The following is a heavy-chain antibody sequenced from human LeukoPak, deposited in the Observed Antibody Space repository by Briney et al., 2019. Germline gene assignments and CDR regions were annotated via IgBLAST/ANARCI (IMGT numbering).Heavy chain of an antibody. CDR3: ARPYSPQGATPELEPFDY. CDR1: GGTFSSYA. D-gene: IGHD1-1*01. Sequence: SVKVSCKASGGTFSSYAISWVRQAPGQGLEWMGGIIPIFGTANYAQKFQGRVTITADESTSTAYMELSGLRSEDTAVYYCARPYSPQGATPELEPFDYWGQGTLVTVSS. J-gene: IGHJ4*02. V-gene: IGHV1-69*13. CDR2: IIPIFGTA.